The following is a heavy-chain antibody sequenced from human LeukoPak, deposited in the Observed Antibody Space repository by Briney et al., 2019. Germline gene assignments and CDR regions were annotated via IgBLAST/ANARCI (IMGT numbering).Heavy chain of an antibody. D-gene: IGHD1-26*01. CDR1: GFTVSSSY. CDR3: ARVGGSYYNY. Sequence: GGSLRLSCAASGFTVSSSYMSWVRQAPGKGLEWVSVLYNSGSAYYADSVRGRFTISRDNSKNTLYLQMNSLRAEDTAVYYCARVGGSYYNYWGQGTLVTVSS. V-gene: IGHV3-66*01. J-gene: IGHJ4*02. CDR2: LYNSGSA.